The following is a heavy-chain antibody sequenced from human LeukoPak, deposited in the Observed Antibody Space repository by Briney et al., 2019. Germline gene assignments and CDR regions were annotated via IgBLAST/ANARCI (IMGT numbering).Heavy chain of an antibody. Sequence: ASVKVSCKASGYTFTNYGISWVRQAPGQGLEWMGWISTYNENTNYAQKLQGRVTMTTDTSTSTAYMELRSLRSGDTAVYYCARDGQWLVDYWGQGTLVTVSS. CDR3: ARDGQWLVDY. J-gene: IGHJ4*02. CDR2: ISTYNENT. D-gene: IGHD6-19*01. V-gene: IGHV1-18*01. CDR1: GYTFTNYG.